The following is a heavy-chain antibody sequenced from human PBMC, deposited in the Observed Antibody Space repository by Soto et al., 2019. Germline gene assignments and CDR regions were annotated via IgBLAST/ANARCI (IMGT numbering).Heavy chain of an antibody. Sequence: SETLSLTCTVSGYSIRNGYYWGWIRQPPGKGLEWIGTIYHSGSTYYNPSLKSRVTISVDASENHFSLKLSSVTAADTAVYYCARARQRDTGRGLDVWGQGTTVTVSS. V-gene: IGHV4-38-2*02. J-gene: IGHJ6*02. CDR3: ARARQRDTGRGLDV. CDR1: GYSIRNGYY. CDR2: IYHSGST. D-gene: IGHD5-18*01.